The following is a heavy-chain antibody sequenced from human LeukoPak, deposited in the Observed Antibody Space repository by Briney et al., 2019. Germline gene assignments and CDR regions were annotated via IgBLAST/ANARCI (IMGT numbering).Heavy chain of an antibody. D-gene: IGHD5-24*01. V-gene: IGHV3-30*03. CDR3: AREKTRDGYSIVDY. J-gene: IGHJ4*02. Sequence: GRSLRLSCAASGFTFSSYGMHWVRQSPGKGLEWVAVILYDGSNKYYADSVKGRFTISRDNSKNTLYLQMNSLRAEDTAVYYCAREKTRDGYSIVDYWGQGTLVTVSS. CDR1: GFTFSSYG. CDR2: ILYDGSNK.